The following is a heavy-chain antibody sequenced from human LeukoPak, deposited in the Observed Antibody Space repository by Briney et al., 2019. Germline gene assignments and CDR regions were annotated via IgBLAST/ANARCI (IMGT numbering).Heavy chain of an antibody. J-gene: IGHJ4*02. Sequence: VASVKVSCKASGGTFSSYAISWVRQAPGQGLEWMGRIIPILGIANYAQKFQGRVTITADKSTSTAYMELSSLRSEDTAVYYCARGWSSRGETYSTLDYWGQGTLVTVSS. D-gene: IGHD2-15*01. CDR1: GGTFSSYA. V-gene: IGHV1-69*04. CDR2: IIPILGIA. CDR3: ARGWSSRGETYSTLDY.